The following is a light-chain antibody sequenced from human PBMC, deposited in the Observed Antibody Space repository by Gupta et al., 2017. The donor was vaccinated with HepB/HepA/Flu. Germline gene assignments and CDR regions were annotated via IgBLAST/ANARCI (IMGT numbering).Light chain of an antibody. CDR3: QQYNSYRT. J-gene: IGKJ1*01. V-gene: IGKV1-5*03. Sequence: DIQMTQSPSTLSASVGDRVTITCRASQSSSSWLAWYQQKPGKAPKLLIYKASSLESGVPSRFSGSGSGTEFTLTISSLQPDEFATYYCQQYNSYRTFGQGTKVEIK. CDR2: KAS. CDR1: QSSSSW.